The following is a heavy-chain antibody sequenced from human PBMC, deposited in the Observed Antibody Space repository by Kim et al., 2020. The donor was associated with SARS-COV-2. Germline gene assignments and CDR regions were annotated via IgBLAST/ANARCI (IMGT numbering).Heavy chain of an antibody. Sequence: DGVVKEYVNSVKGRFTISRDHAINSLYLQMNSLRVEDAALYYCLRDYGGSWGQGTLVTVSS. CDR3: LRDYGGS. V-gene: IGHV3-7*01. CDR2: DGVVK. D-gene: IGHD3-10*01. J-gene: IGHJ5*02.